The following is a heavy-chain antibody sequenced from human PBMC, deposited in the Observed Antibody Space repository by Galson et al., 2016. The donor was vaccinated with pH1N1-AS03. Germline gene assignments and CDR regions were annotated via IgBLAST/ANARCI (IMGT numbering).Heavy chain of an antibody. V-gene: IGHV3-7*01. Sequence: SLRLSCAASGFTFRSYWMTWVRQAPGKGLEWVANIKQDGSENYSLDSVKGRFTISRDNVENSVYLQLNSLKVEDTAMYDCARIKGGGNSDGFDIWGLGTKVIVSS. CDR3: ARIKGGGNSDGFDI. CDR2: IKQDGSEN. CDR1: GFTFRSYW. J-gene: IGHJ3*02. D-gene: IGHD4-23*01.